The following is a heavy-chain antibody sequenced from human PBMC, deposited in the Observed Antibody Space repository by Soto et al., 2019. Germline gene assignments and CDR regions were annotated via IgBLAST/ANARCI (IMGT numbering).Heavy chain of an antibody. Sequence: PGGSLRLSCAASGFTVSSNYMSWVRQAPGKGLEWVSVIYSGGNTYYADSVKGRFTISRDNSKNTLYLQMNSLRAEDTAVYYCAREGSNNGFDPWGQGTLVTVSS. J-gene: IGHJ5*02. CDR1: GFTVSSNY. V-gene: IGHV3-53*01. CDR3: AREGSNNGFDP. CDR2: IYSGGNT.